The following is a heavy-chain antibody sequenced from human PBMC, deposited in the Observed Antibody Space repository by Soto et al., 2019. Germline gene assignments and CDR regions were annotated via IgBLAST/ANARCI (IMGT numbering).Heavy chain of an antibody. V-gene: IGHV4-31*03. D-gene: IGHD2-15*01. CDR2: IYYSGST. CDR1: GGSISSGGYY. Sequence: LSLTFTVSGGSISSGGYYWSWIRQHPGKGLEWIGYIYYSGSTYYNPSLKSRVTISVDTSKKQFSLKLSSVTAADTAVYYCARSPSRTFVVDYWGQGTLVTVSS. CDR3: ARSPSRTFVVDY. J-gene: IGHJ4*02.